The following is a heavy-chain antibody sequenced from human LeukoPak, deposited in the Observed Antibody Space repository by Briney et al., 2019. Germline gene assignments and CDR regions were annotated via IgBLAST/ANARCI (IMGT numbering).Heavy chain of an antibody. CDR1: GGSISSYY. J-gene: IGHJ4*02. CDR3: ARGYCSGGSCYPYYFDY. CDR2: IYYSGST. Sequence: SETLSLTCTVSGGSISSYYWSWIRQPPGKGLEWIGYIYYSGSTNYNPSLRSRVTISVDTSKNQFSLKLSSVTAADTAVYYCARGYCSGGSCYPYYFDYWGQGTLVTVSS. D-gene: IGHD2-15*01. V-gene: IGHV4-59*01.